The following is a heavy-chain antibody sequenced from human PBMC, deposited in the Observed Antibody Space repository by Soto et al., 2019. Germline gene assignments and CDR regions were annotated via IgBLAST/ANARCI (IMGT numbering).Heavy chain of an antibody. CDR3: AKGSDRHLGEVDY. CDR2: ISWNSASI. CDR1: GFTFDDYA. D-gene: IGHD3-16*01. J-gene: IGHJ4*02. Sequence: EVQLVESGGGLVQPGRSLRLSCAASGFTFDDYAMHWVRQAPGKGLEWVSGISWNSASIGYADSGNGRFTMSRDNAKNTLYVQINTLRAEDMALYYCAKGSDRHLGEVDYWGQGTLVTVSS. V-gene: IGHV3-9*03.